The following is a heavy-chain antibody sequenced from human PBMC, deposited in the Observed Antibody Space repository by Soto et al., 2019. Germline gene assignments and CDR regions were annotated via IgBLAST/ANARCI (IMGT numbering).Heavy chain of an antibody. CDR3: VRWGPEKSWDF. V-gene: IGHV3-33*01. CDR2: IWYDGSEK. Sequence: QVQLVESGGGVVQPGRSLRLSCAASGFTFSSHGMHWVRQAPGKGLEWVAVIWYDGSEKYYADSVRGRFTISRDNSKNMVYLQMNSLRAEDTAVYYCVRWGPEKSWDFWGQGTLDTVSS. D-gene: IGHD1-26*01. J-gene: IGHJ1*01. CDR1: GFTFSSHG.